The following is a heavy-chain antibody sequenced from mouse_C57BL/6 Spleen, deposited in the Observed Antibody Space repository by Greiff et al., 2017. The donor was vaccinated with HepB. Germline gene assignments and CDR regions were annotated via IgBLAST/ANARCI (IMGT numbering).Heavy chain of an antibody. D-gene: IGHD2-4*01. Sequence: VQLQQSDAELVKPGASVKISCKVSGYTFTDHTIHWMKQRPEQGLEWIGYIYPRDGSTKYNEKFKGKATLTADISSSTAYMQLNSLTSEDSAVYCCARTGGLRPGAWFAYWGQGTLVTVSA. CDR1: GYTFTDHT. J-gene: IGHJ3*01. CDR2: IYPRDGST. CDR3: ARTGGLRPGAWFAY. V-gene: IGHV1-78*01.